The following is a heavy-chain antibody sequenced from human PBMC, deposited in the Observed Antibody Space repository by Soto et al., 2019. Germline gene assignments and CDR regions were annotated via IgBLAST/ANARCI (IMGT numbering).Heavy chain of an antibody. CDR1: GGSISGNY. CDR3: ARTYYDILHSYYPWKYYYNLDV. D-gene: IGHD3-9*01. J-gene: IGHJ6*03. Sequence: SETLSLTCTVSGGSISGNYWSWIRQPPGKGLEWIGYIYYSGSTNYNPSLKSRVTISVDTSKNQFSLRLSSVTAADTAVYYCARTYYDILHSYYPWKYYYNLDVWGKGTTVTVSS. CDR2: IYYSGST. V-gene: IGHV4-59*01.